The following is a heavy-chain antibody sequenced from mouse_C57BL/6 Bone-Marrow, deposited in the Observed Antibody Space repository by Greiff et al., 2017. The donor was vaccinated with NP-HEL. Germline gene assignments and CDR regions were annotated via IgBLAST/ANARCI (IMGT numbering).Heavy chain of an antibody. V-gene: IGHV1-26*01. Sequence: VQLQQSGPELVKPGASVKISCKASGYTFTDYYMNWVKQSHGKSLEWIGDINPNNGGTSYNQKFKGKATLTVDKSSSTAYMELRSLTSEDSAVYYCARRDGNPYYFDYWGQGTTLTVSS. CDR3: ARRDGNPYYFDY. J-gene: IGHJ2*01. CDR1: GYTFTDYY. CDR2: INPNNGGT. D-gene: IGHD2-1*01.